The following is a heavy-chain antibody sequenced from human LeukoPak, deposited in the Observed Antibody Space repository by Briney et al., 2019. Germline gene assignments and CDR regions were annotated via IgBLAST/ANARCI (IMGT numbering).Heavy chain of an antibody. CDR2: INPSGGST. J-gene: IGHJ5*02. Sequence: ASVKVSCKASGYTFTSYYIQWVRQAPGQGVEWMGIINPSGGSTSYAQKFQGRVTITRDTSTSTVYMELSSLRSEDTAVYFCARDSPPYNWLDPWGQGTLVTVSS. V-gene: IGHV1-46*01. CDR3: ARDSPPYNWLDP. CDR1: GYTFTSYY.